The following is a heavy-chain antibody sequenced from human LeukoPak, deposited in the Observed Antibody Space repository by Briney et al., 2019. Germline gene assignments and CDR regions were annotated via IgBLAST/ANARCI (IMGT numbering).Heavy chain of an antibody. CDR3: AKDLDSSGFSY. J-gene: IGHJ4*02. CDR1: GFTVSSYC. V-gene: IGHV3-30*18. D-gene: IGHD3-3*01. Sequence: GRSLTLSCAASGFTVSSYCMHWVRQAPGKGLEWVAVILNDESRKYYADSVKERFTISRDNSKITLYLQMNSMRREDTALYYCAKDLDSSGFSYWGQGTLVTVSS. CDR2: ILNDESRK.